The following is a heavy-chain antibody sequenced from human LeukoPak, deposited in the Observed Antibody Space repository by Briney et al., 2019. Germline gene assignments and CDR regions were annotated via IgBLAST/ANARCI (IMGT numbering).Heavy chain of an antibody. CDR3: AKDRGTSRHNAMDV. J-gene: IGHJ6*02. Sequence: GGSLRLSCAASGFTFSRYWMHWVRQAPGKGLVWVSLINSDGSSTNYADSVKGRFTISRDNAKNTVYLQMNSLRAEDTAVYYCAKDRGTSRHNAMDVWGQGTTVTVSS. D-gene: IGHD3-10*01. V-gene: IGHV3-74*01. CDR2: INSDGSST. CDR1: GFTFSRYW.